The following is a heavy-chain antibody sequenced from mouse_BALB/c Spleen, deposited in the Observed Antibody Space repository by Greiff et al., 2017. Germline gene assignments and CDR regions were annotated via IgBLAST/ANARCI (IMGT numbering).Heavy chain of an antibody. CDR3: ATYGNYGEYYFDY. V-gene: IGHV5-6-3*01. CDR1: GFTFSSYG. D-gene: IGHD2-1*01. Sequence: EVKLVESGGGLVQPGGSLKLSCAASGFTFSSYGMSWVRQTPDKRLELVATINSNGGSTYYPDSVKGRFTISRDNAKNTLYLQMSSLKSEDTAMYYCATYGNYGEYYFDYWGQGTTLTVSS. J-gene: IGHJ2*01. CDR2: INSNGGST.